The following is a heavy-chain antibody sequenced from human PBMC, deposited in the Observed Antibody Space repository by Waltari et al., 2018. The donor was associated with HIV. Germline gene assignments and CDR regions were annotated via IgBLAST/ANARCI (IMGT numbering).Heavy chain of an antibody. Sequence: QVPLQESGPGLVKPSETLSLTCSASVYSIDSGYYWGWIRQPPGKGLEWIGSSLHSGSTYYNPSLKSRLTISLDTSKNQVSLKLSSVTAADTAVYYCASGSRRGHSHGIDYWGQGTLVTVSS. V-gene: IGHV4-38-2*01. CDR2: SLHSGST. D-gene: IGHD5-18*01. CDR1: VYSIDSGYY. J-gene: IGHJ4*02. CDR3: ASGSRRGHSHGIDY.